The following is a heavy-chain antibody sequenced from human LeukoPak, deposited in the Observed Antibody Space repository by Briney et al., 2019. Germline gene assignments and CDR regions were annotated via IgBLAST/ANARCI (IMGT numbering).Heavy chain of an antibody. CDR2: ISSSSSYT. J-gene: IGHJ5*02. D-gene: IGHD6-13*01. CDR3: AREIAAAPQGPAQWRADNWFDP. V-gene: IGHV3-11*05. Sequence: GGSLRLSCAASGFTFSDYYMSWIRQAPGKGLEWVSYISSSSSYTNYADSVKGRFTISRDNAKNSLYLQMNSLRAEDTAVYYCAREIAAAPQGPAQWRADNWFDPWGQGTLVTVSS. CDR1: GFTFSDYY.